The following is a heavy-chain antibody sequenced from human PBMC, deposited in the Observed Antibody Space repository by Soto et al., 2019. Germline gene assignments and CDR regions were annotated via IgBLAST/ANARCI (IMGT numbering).Heavy chain of an antibody. CDR3: SRQVSTGGHY. Sequence: HGESLQISCKASGYRFATCWIGWVRLMPEKGLECMAIIYPGDSDTRYSPSFQGQVTISADKSISTAYLQWNSLKASDTAMYYCSRQVSTGGHYWGQGTLVTVSS. CDR2: IYPGDSDT. D-gene: IGHD2-8*02. J-gene: IGHJ4*02. V-gene: IGHV5-51*01. CDR1: GYRFATCW.